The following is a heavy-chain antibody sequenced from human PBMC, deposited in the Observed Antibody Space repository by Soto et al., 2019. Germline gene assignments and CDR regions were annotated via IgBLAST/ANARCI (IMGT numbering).Heavy chain of an antibody. Sequence: QVQLQESGPGLVKPSQTLSLTCTVSGGSISSGGYYWSWIRQHPGKGLEWIGYIYYSGSTYYNPSLKSRVTITVDTAKNQFSLKLSSVTAADTAVYYCARDDPQWGAFDIWGQGTMVTVSS. D-gene: IGHD1-26*01. CDR3: ARDDPQWGAFDI. J-gene: IGHJ3*02. CDR1: GGSISSGGYY. CDR2: IYYSGST. V-gene: IGHV4-31*03.